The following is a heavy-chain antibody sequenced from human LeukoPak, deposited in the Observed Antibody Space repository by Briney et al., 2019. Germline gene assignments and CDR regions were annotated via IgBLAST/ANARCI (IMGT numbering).Heavy chain of an antibody. CDR3: ARDSGNYHYDMDV. D-gene: IGHD3-10*01. J-gene: IGHJ6*02. V-gene: IGHV1-46*02. Sequence: ASVKVSCKTSGYSFNSHHVHWVRQAPGQGLEWMGIDFFHDGTTSNTQKFPGRLTMTRDTSTSTVYMELSSLRSEDTAVYYCARDSGNYHYDMDVWGQGTTVIVSS. CDR1: GYSFNSHH. CDR2: DFFHDGTT.